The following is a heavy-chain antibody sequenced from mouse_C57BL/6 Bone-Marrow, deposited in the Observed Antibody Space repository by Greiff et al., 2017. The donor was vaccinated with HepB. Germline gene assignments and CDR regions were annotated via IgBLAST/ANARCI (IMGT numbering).Heavy chain of an antibody. CDR2: ISYDGSN. J-gene: IGHJ2*01. D-gene: IGHD2-4*01. V-gene: IGHV3-6*01. Sequence: VQLKESGPGLVKPSQSLSLTCSVTGYSITSGYYWNWIRQFPGNKLEWMGYISYDGSNNYNPSLKNRISITRDTSKNQFFLKLNSVTTEDTATYYCAREKGLRGYFDYWGQGTTLTVSS. CDR1: GYSITSGYY. CDR3: AREKGLRGYFDY.